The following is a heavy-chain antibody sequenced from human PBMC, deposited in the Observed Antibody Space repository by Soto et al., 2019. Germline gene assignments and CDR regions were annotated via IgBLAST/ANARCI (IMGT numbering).Heavy chain of an antibody. D-gene: IGHD1-26*01. CDR1: GFTFSSYA. CDR2: ISYDGSNK. J-gene: IGHJ4*01. V-gene: IGHV3-30-3*02. CDR3: AKDRYSGTYPTDFDY. Sequence: GGSLRLSCAASGFTFSSYAMHWVRQAPGKGLEWVAVISYDGSNKYYADSVKGRFTISRDNSKNTLYLQMNSLRAEDTAVYYCAKDRYSGTYPTDFDYLGQGSLVTVSS.